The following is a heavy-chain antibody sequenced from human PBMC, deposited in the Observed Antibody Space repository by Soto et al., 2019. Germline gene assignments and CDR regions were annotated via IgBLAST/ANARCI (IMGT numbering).Heavy chain of an antibody. CDR1: GGSFSGYY. D-gene: IGHD7-27*01. V-gene: IGHV4-34*01. Sequence: QVQLQQWGAGLLKPSETLSLTCAVYGGSFSGYYWNWIRQPPGKGLEWIGEINHSGSTDYNPSLKSRVTLSVDTSKHQFSPKLSSVTAADTAVYYCARGWGTIFDYWGQGALVTVSS. CDR2: INHSGST. J-gene: IGHJ4*02. CDR3: ARGWGTIFDY.